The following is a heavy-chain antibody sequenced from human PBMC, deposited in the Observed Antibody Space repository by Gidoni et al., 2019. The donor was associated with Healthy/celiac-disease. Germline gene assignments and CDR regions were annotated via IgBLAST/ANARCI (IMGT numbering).Heavy chain of an antibody. J-gene: IGHJ6*02. CDR1: GVAFDDYD. D-gene: IGHD6-13*01. Sequence: EVQLVESGDGLVQHGRSLRLSFAASGVAFDDYDMHWVRQAPWTGLEWVSGISWNSGSIGYADSVKGRFTISRDNAKNSLYLQMNSLRAEYTALYYCAKDAAAGPDYYYGMDVWGQGTTVTVSS. CDR3: AKDAAAGPDYYYGMDV. V-gene: IGHV3-9*01. CDR2: ISWNSGSI.